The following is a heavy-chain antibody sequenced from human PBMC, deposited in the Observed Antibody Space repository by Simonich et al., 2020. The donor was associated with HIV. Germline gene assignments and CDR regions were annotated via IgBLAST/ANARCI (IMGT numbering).Heavy chain of an antibody. CDR2: INHSGST. J-gene: IGHJ4*02. CDR1: GGSFSAYY. Sequence: QVQLQQWGAGLLKPSETLSLTCAVYGGSFSAYYWSWIRQPPGKGLEWIGEINHSGSTTYNASLKSRVTISVDTSKNQFSLKLNSVTAADTAVYYCARGGRHFDYWGQGTLVTVSS. CDR3: ARGGRHFDY. V-gene: IGHV4-34*01.